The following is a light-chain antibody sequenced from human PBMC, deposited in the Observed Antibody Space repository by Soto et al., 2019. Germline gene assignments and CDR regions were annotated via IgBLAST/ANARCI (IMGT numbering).Light chain of an antibody. CDR1: SSNIGSNI. Sequence: QSVLTQPPSASGTPGQRVTISCSGSSSNIGSNIVNWYQQLPGTAPKLLIYANNQRPSGVPDRFSGSKSGTSASLAISGLQSEDGTDYYCAAWDDSLNGVVFGGGTKVTVL. V-gene: IGLV1-44*01. CDR2: ANN. CDR3: AAWDDSLNGVV. J-gene: IGLJ2*01.